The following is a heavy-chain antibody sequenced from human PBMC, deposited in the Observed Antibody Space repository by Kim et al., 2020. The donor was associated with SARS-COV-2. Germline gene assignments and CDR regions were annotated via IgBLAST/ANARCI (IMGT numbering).Heavy chain of an antibody. D-gene: IGHD4-17*01. V-gene: IGHV1-2*02. J-gene: IGHJ6*03. CDR2: INPNSGGT. CDR1: GYTFTGYY. Sequence: ASVKVSCKASGYTFTGYYMHWVRQAPGQGLEWMGWINPNSGGTNYAQKFQGRVTMTRDTSISTAYMELSRLRSDDTAVYYCAKGAGGDYVLYYYYYMDVWGKGTTVTVSS. CDR3: AKGAGGDYVLYYYYYMDV.